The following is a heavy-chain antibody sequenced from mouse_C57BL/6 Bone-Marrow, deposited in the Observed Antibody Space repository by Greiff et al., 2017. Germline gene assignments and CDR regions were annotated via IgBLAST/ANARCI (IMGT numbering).Heavy chain of an antibody. CDR3: TTVYYYGSSSYWYFDV. CDR1: GFNIKDDY. D-gene: IGHD1-1*01. Sequence: VQLKESGAELVRPGASVKLSCTASGFNIKDDYMYWVKQRPEQGLEWIGWIDPENGDTESASQFQGKATIEADTSSNTAYLQLSSLTSEDTAVYYCTTVYYYGSSSYWYFDVWGTGTTVTVSS. V-gene: IGHV14-4*01. J-gene: IGHJ1*03. CDR2: IDPENGDT.